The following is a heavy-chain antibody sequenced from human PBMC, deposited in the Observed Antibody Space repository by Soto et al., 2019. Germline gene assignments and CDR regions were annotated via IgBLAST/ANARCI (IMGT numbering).Heavy chain of an antibody. J-gene: IGHJ4*02. D-gene: IGHD3-10*01. CDR2: INPNGGGT. CDR3: ARAVHTMIQGVRFRVDQ. Sequence: GASVKVSCKASGYTFTAYYIHWVRQAPGQGLEWMGWINPNGGGTKYAQKFQGRVTMTRDTSINTAYMELTRLTSDDTAVYYCARAVHTMIQGVRFRVDQWGQGTLVTVPS. V-gene: IGHV1-2*02. CDR1: GYTFTAYY.